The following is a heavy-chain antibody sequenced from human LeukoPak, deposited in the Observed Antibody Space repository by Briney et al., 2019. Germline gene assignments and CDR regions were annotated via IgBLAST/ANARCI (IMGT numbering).Heavy chain of an antibody. D-gene: IGHD2-2*01. Sequence: PSETLSLTCTVSGGSISSHYWTWVRQPPGKGLEWIGYIYYSGSTTYNPSLQSRVTISVDTSRNQFSLKLSSVTAADTAVYYCARRGSTSFIYYYYYMDVWGKGTTVTVSS. J-gene: IGHJ6*03. CDR3: ARRGSTSFIYYYYYMDV. V-gene: IGHV4-59*08. CDR1: GGSISSHY. CDR2: IYYSGST.